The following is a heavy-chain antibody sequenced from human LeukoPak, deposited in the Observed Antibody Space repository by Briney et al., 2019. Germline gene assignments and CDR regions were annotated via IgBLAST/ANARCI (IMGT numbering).Heavy chain of an antibody. J-gene: IGHJ4*02. CDR3: ARDQVRFGELLSS. Sequence: GGSLRLSCAASGFTFSSYEMNWVRQPPGKGLEGVSYISSSGSTIYYADSVKGRFTISRDNAKNSLYLQMNSLGAEDTAVYYCARDQVRFGELLSSWSQGTLVTVSS. CDR1: GFTFSSYE. D-gene: IGHD3-10*01. CDR2: ISSSGSTI. V-gene: IGHV3-48*03.